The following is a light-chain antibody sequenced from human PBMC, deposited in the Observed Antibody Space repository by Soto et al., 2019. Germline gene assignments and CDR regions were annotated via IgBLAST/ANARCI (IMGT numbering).Light chain of an antibody. CDR3: QRYYSHLFF. CDR2: RVS. Sequence: DDRLTQSPSTLSASVGDRVTISCRASQGIGDWLAWYQQKPVKAPKLLIHRVSRLQSGVPVKFSGSGSETECTLAITGLQPDDFATYYCQRYYSHLFFFGPGTKVQSK. CDR1: QGIGDW. V-gene: IGKV1-5*03. J-gene: IGKJ3*01.